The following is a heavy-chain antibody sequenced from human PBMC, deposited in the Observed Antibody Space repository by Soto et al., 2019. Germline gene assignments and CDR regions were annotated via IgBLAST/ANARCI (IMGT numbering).Heavy chain of an antibody. CDR1: GFTFSSYW. CDR3: ARELKGSYSSGWYAFDI. J-gene: IGHJ3*02. V-gene: IGHV3-74*01. D-gene: IGHD6-19*01. CDR2: INSDGSST. Sequence: GGSLRLSCAASGFTFSSYWMHWVRQAPGKGLVWVSRINSDGSSTSYADSVKGRFTISRDNAKNTLYLQMNSLRAEDTAVYYCARELKGSYSSGWYAFDIWGQGTMVTVSS.